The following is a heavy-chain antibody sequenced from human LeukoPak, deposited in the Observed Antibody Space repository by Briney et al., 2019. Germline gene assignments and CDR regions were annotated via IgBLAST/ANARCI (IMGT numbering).Heavy chain of an antibody. V-gene: IGHV3-23*01. CDR1: GFTFSSYA. CDR3: AKDHYSNSGSFDY. J-gene: IGHJ4*02. D-gene: IGHD4-4*01. Sequence: GGSLRLSCAASGFTFSSYAMSWVRQAPGKGLEWVSLISGGRTYYADSVKGRFTISRDTSKNTLYLQMNSLRAEDTAVYYCAKDHYSNSGSFDYWGQGTLATVSS. CDR2: ISGGRT.